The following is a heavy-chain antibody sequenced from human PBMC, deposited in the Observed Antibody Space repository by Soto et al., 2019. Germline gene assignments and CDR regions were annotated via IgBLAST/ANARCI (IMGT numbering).Heavy chain of an antibody. CDR2: ISYDGSNK. Sequence: GGSLRLSCAASGFTFSSYGMHWVRQAPGKGLEWVAVISYDGSNKYYADSVKGRFTISRDNSKNTLYLQMNSLRAEDTAVYYCAKDEEMATIRSLHFQHWGQGTLVTVSS. V-gene: IGHV3-30*18. J-gene: IGHJ1*01. CDR3: AKDEEMATIRSLHFQH. CDR1: GFTFSSYG. D-gene: IGHD5-12*01.